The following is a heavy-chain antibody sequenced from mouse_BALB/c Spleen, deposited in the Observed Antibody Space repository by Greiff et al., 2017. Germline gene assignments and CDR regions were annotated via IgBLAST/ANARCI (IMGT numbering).Heavy chain of an antibody. V-gene: IGHV1S81*02. CDR3: ARWGAILYFDY. CDR2: INPSNGGT. J-gene: IGHJ2*01. Sequence: QVQLQQPGAELVKPGASVKLSCKASGYTFTSYYMYWVKQRPGQGLEWIGGINPSNGGTNFNEKFKSKATLTVDKSSSTAYMQLSSLTSEDSAVYYCARWGAILYFDYWGQGTTLTVSS. CDR1: GYTFTSYY.